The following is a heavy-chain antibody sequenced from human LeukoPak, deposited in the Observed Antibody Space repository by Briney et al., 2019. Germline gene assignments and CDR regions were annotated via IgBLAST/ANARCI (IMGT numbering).Heavy chain of an antibody. V-gene: IGHV1-46*01. Sequence: ASVKVSCKASGYTFTSYYIHWVRQAPGQGLEWMGILNPDGGSTTYAQKFQGRVTMTRDMSTSTAYMELSSLKSDDTAVYYCARDRRYNLNYVLGYWGQGTLVTVSS. D-gene: IGHD1-7*01. CDR2: LNPDGGST. J-gene: IGHJ4*02. CDR1: GYTFTSYY. CDR3: ARDRRYNLNYVLGY.